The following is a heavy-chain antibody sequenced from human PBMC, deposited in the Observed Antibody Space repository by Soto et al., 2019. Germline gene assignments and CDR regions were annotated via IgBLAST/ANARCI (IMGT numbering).Heavy chain of an antibody. D-gene: IGHD6-19*01. J-gene: IGHJ6*02. Sequence: QVQLVQSGAEVKKPGASVKVSCKASGYTFTSYGISWVRQAPGQGLEWMGWISAYNGNTNYAQKLQGRVTMTTDKSTSTAYMELRSLRSDDTAVYYCARIHSGWSFDYYYYGMDVWGQGTTVTVSS. V-gene: IGHV1-18*01. CDR2: ISAYNGNT. CDR3: ARIHSGWSFDYYYYGMDV. CDR1: GYTFTSYG.